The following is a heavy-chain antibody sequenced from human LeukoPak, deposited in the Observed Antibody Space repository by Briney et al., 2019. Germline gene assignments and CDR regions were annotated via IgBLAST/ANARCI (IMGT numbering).Heavy chain of an antibody. CDR3: ARRLGGSSSFDYAFDI. D-gene: IGHD6-13*01. Sequence: GGSLRLSCAASGFTFSSYWMHWVRQAPGKGLVWVSRTNSDGSSTSYADSVKGRFTISRDNAKNSLYLQMNSLRAEDTAVYYCARRLGGSSSFDYAFDIWGQGTMVTVSS. CDR2: TNSDGSST. V-gene: IGHV3-74*01. J-gene: IGHJ3*02. CDR1: GFTFSSYW.